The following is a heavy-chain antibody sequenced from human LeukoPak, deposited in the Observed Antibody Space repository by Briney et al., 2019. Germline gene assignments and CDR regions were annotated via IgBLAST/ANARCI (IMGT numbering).Heavy chain of an antibody. J-gene: IGHJ4*02. CDR1: GYGFTTYW. V-gene: IGHV5-10-1*01. CDR2: IDPSDSYT. D-gene: IGHD5-12*01. Sequence: GASLQISCKGSGYGFTTYWISWVRQMPGKGLEWMGRIDPSDSYTNYSPSFQGHVTISADKSISTAYLQWSSLKASDTAMYYCARHAVATTDFDYWGQGTLVTVSS. CDR3: ARHAVATTDFDY.